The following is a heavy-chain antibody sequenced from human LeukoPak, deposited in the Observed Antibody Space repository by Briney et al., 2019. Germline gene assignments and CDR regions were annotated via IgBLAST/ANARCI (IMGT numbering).Heavy chain of an antibody. V-gene: IGHV3-30*18. J-gene: IGHJ4*02. CDR1: GFTFSSYW. CDR2: ISYDGSNK. Sequence: GGSLRLSCAASGFTFSSYWMHWVRQAPGKGLEWVAVISYDGSNKYYADSVKGRFTISRDNSKNTLYLQMNSLRAEDTAVYYCAKDWGPPVFDYWGQGTLVTVSS. D-gene: IGHD7-27*01. CDR3: AKDWGPPVFDY.